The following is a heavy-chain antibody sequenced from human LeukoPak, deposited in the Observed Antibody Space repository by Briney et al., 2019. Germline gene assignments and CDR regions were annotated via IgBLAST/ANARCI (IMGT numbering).Heavy chain of an antibody. Sequence: ASVKVSCKASGYTFTGYYMHWVRQAPGQGLEWMGWINPNSGGTNYAQKFQGRVTMTRDTSISTAYMELSRLRSDDTAVYYCARAGRSTMVRGVTNFDYWGQGTLVTVSS. D-gene: IGHD3-10*01. J-gene: IGHJ4*02. CDR3: ARAGRSTMVRGVTNFDY. CDR2: INPNSGGT. CDR1: GYTFTGYY. V-gene: IGHV1-2*02.